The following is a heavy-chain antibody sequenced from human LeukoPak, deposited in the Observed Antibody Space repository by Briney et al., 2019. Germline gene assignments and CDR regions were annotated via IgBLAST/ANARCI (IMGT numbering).Heavy chain of an antibody. CDR1: GGSFSGYY. CDR3: ARVFGVVKVDY. V-gene: IGHV4-34*01. D-gene: IGHD3-3*01. J-gene: IGHJ4*02. CDR2: INHSGST. Sequence: PAETLSLTCAVYGGSFSGYYWSWIRQPPGKGLEWIGEINHSGSTNYNPSLKSRVTISVDTSKNQFSLKLSSVTAAGTAVYYCARVFGVVKVDYWGQGTLVTVSS.